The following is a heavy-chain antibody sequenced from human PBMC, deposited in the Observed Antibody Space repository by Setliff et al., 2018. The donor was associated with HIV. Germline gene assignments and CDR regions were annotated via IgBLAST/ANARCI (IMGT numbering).Heavy chain of an antibody. V-gene: IGHV4-59*12. D-gene: IGHD2-2*01. CDR1: GGSISSYY. J-gene: IGHJ4*02. Sequence: SETLSLTCTVSGGSISSYYWSWIRQPPGKGLEWIGYIYYSGSTNYNPSLKSRVTISVDTSKNQFSLKLSSVTAADTAVYHCARSYCSSTSCSYYFDYWGQGTLVTVSS. CDR2: IYYSGST. CDR3: ARSYCSSTSCSYYFDY.